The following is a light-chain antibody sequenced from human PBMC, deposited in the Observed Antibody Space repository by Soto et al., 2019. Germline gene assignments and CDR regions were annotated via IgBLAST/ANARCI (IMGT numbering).Light chain of an antibody. CDR3: QQYCSSPYT. Sequence: EIVLTQSPGTLSFSPGERATLSCRASQSVSSSYLAWYQQKPGQAPRLLIYGASSRATGIPDRFSGSGSGTDFTLTISRLEPEDFAVYYCQQYCSSPYTFGQGTQLEIK. J-gene: IGKJ2*01. V-gene: IGKV3-20*01. CDR2: GAS. CDR1: QSVSSSY.